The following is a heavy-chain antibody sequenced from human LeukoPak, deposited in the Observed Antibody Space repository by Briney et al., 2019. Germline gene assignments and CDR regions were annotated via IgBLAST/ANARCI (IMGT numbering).Heavy chain of an antibody. Sequence: NTSETLSLTCAVYGGSFSGYYWSWIRQPPGKGLEWIGEINHSGSTNYNPSLKSRVTISVDTSKNQLSLKLSSVTAADTAVYYCARGGGSGVVTMVRGVTLFDYWGQGTLVTVSS. CDR1: GGSFSGYY. CDR2: INHSGST. V-gene: IGHV4-34*01. D-gene: IGHD3-10*01. CDR3: ARGGGSGVVTMVRGVTLFDY. J-gene: IGHJ4*02.